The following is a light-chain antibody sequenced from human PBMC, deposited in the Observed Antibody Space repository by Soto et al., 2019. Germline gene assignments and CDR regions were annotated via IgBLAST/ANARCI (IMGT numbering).Light chain of an antibody. V-gene: IGLV2-23*01. CDR2: EGS. J-gene: IGLJ1*01. Sequence: QSVLTQPPSVSAAPGQKVTVSCSGSSSNIGNNHVSWYQHLPGTAPKLMIYEGSQRPSGVSNRFSGSKSGNTASLTISGLQAEDEADYHCCSYAGSSTYVFGTGTKLTVL. CDR1: SSNIGNNH. CDR3: CSYAGSSTYV.